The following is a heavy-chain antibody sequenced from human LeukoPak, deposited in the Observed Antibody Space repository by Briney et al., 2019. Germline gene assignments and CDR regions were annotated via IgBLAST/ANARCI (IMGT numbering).Heavy chain of an antibody. CDR2: IYYSGST. Sequence: PSETLSLTCTVSGGSISSYYWSWLRQPPGKGLEWIGYIYYSGSTNYNPSLKSRVTISVDTSKNQFSLKLSSVTAADTAVYYCARLPQWLVAFDIWGQGTMVTVSS. V-gene: IGHV4-59*08. CDR3: ARLPQWLVAFDI. D-gene: IGHD6-19*01. J-gene: IGHJ3*02. CDR1: GGSISSYY.